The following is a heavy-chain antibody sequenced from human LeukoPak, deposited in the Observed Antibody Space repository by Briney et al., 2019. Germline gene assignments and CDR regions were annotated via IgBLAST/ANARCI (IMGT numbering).Heavy chain of an antibody. V-gene: IGHV3-21*04. CDR2: ISSSSSYI. CDR1: GFTFSSYS. Sequence: GGSLRLSCAASGFTFSSYSMNWVRQAPGKGLEWVSSISSSSSYIYYADSVKGRFTISRDNAKNSLYLQMNSLRAEDTAVYYCAKGYCSGGSCKTLFDYWGQGTLVTVSS. D-gene: IGHD2-15*01. J-gene: IGHJ4*02. CDR3: AKGYCSGGSCKTLFDY.